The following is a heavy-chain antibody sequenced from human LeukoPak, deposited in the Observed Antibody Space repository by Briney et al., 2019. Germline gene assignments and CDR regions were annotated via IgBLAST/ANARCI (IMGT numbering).Heavy chain of an antibody. CDR3: ARDFSLQLFDC. J-gene: IGHJ4*02. CDR1: GFXFSSYG. CDR2: IWSDGSYK. V-gene: IGHV3-33*01. Sequence: GGSLRLSCAASGFXFSSYGFHWVCQAPGKGLEWVAVIWSDGSYKYYADSVKGRFTISRDDSKNTLYLQMNSLRAEDTAVYYCARDFSLQLFDCWGQGTLVTVFS. D-gene: IGHD5-24*01.